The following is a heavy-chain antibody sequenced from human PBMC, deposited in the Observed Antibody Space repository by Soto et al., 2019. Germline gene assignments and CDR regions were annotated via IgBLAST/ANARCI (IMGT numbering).Heavy chain of an antibody. Sequence: PGGSLRLSCSASGFTFSNSAMHWVRQAPGRGLEYLAFINSNGRNKFYGDSVEGRFTVSRDNSKNTLFLQMSSLRTDDPAPYYCVKDSEPHLYGSGSYPAYWGPGTPVTVSS. CDR1: GFTFSNSA. D-gene: IGHD3-10*01. CDR3: VKDSEPHLYGSGSYPAY. CDR2: INSNGRNK. J-gene: IGHJ4*01. V-gene: IGHV3-64D*06.